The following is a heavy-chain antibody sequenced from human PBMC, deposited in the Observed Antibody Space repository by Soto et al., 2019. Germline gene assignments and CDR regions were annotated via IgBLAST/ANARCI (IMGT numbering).Heavy chain of an antibody. V-gene: IGHV4-61*01. CDR1: GGSVRSGSYY. CDR3: ARDRDTAGYYGMDV. CDR2: FFYSGST. Sequence: PSETLSLTCTVSGGSVRSGSYYWSWIRQPPGKGLEWIGYFFYSGSTHYNPSLKSRVTISVDTSKNQFSLKLSSVTAADTAVYYCARDRDTAGYYGMDVWGQGTTVTVSS. J-gene: IGHJ6*02. D-gene: IGHD5-18*01.